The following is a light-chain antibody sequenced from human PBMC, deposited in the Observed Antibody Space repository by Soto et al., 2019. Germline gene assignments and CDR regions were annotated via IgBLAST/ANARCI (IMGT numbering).Light chain of an antibody. CDR1: QSLLHITGETF. V-gene: IGKV2D-29*02. J-gene: IGKJ5*01. Sequence: DVVMTQTPLSLSVAPGQPAFISCKSSQSLLHITGETFLFWYLQKPGQSPQLLIYEVSTRVSGVPDRFSGSGSGTDFTLEISQVETDDVGIYYCMQSTQLPPTFGQGTRLEIK. CDR2: EVS. CDR3: MQSTQLPPT.